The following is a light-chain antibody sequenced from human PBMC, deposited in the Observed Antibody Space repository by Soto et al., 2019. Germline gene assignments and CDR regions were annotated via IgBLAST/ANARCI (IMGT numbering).Light chain of an antibody. CDR1: SSDIGSYDH. CDR2: AVS. V-gene: IGLV2-14*01. J-gene: IGLJ1*01. CDR3: SSYTNINTRACV. Sequence: QSALTQPASVSGSPGQSITISCSGTSSDIGSYDHVAWYQQFPGKSPKLIIYAVSDRPSGVSDRFSGSKSGITASLTISGLQAEDEADYYCSSYTNINTRACVFGTGTKLTVL.